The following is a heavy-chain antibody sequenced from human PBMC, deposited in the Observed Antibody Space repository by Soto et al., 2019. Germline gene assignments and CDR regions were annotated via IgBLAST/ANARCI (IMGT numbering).Heavy chain of an antibody. Sequence: QVQLQESGPGLVKPSQTLSLTCTVSGGSISSGGYYWSWIRQHPGKGLEWIGYIYYSGSTYYNPSLAGRVTISVDTSKNQFPLKLRSVTAADTAVYYCARSGITGTTWLDPWGQGTLVTVSS. CDR1: GGSISSGGYY. CDR3: ARSGITGTTWLDP. V-gene: IGHV4-31*03. CDR2: IYYSGST. J-gene: IGHJ5*02. D-gene: IGHD1-7*01.